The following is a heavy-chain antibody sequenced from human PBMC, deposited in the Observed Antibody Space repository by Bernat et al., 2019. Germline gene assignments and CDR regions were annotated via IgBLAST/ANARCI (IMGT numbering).Heavy chain of an antibody. V-gene: IGHV4-39*01. Sequence: QLQLQESGPGLVKPSETLSLTCTVSGGSISSRGYYWGWIRQPPGKGLECIGSISYSGNTHYNPSLKSRVTISVDTSKNQFSLKLSSVTAADTAVYYCARWVPDGSGYYYIDYWGQGTLVTVSS. CDR2: ISYSGNT. D-gene: IGHD3-22*01. J-gene: IGHJ4*02. CDR3: ARWVPDGSGYYYIDY. CDR1: GGSISSRGYY.